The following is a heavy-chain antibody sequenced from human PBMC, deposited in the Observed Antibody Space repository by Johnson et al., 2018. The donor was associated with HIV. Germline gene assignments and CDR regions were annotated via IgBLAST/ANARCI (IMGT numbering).Heavy chain of an antibody. V-gene: IGHV3-74*02. CDR1: GFTFINYW. Sequence: VQLVESGGGVVQPGGSLRLSCAASGFTFINYWMHWVRQAPGKGLVWVSRMNADGKTTTYADSVKGRFTISRDNVKNTLYLQMNSLRAEDTAVYYCARGEQWLVPDSEDAFDIWGQGTMVTVSS. D-gene: IGHD6-19*01. CDR2: MNADGKTT. CDR3: ARGEQWLVPDSEDAFDI. J-gene: IGHJ3*02.